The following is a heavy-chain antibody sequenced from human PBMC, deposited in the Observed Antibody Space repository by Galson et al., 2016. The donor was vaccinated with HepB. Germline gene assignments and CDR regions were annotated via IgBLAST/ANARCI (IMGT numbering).Heavy chain of an antibody. V-gene: IGHV3-48*03. CDR1: EFSFSSYD. CDR2: ISSSGSII. J-gene: IGHJ4*02. Sequence: SLRLSCAASEFSFSSYDMNWVRQAPGKGLEWISHISSSGSIIYYADSVKGRFTISRDDAKNSLYLQMNSLRDEDTAVYYCARDLHSGAYTFDYWGQGTLVTVSS. CDR3: ARDLHSGAYTFDY. D-gene: IGHD1-26*01.